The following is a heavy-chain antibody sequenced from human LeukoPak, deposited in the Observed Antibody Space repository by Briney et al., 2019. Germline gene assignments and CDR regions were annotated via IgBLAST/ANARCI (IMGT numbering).Heavy chain of an antibody. CDR3: AKDPFLFGYFDY. CDR1: GFTFSSYG. V-gene: IGHV3-33*06. Sequence: PGRSLRLSCAASGFTFSSYGMHWVRQAPGKGLEWVAVIWYDGSNKYYADSVKGRFTISRDNSKNTLYLQMNSLRAEDTAVYYCAKDPFLFGYFDYWGQGTLVTVSS. CDR2: IWYDGSNK. J-gene: IGHJ4*02. D-gene: IGHD2/OR15-2a*01.